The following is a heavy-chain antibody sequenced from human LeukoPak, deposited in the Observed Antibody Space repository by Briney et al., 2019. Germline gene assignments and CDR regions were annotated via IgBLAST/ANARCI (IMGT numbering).Heavy chain of an antibody. V-gene: IGHV3-48*04. J-gene: IGHJ5*02. CDR1: GFTLSSYA. Sequence: GGSLRLSCAASGFTLSSYAMSWVRQGPGKGLEWVSYISSSGSTIYYADSVKGRFTISRDNAKNSLYLQMNSLRAEDTAVYYCARVAAPGYNWFDPWGQGTLVTVSS. D-gene: IGHD6-19*01. CDR2: ISSSGSTI. CDR3: ARVAAPGYNWFDP.